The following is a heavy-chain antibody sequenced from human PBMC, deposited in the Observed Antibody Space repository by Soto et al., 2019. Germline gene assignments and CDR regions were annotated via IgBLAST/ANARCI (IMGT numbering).Heavy chain of an antibody. CDR3: AKDHIVGHDHYFNH. CDR2: ISGSGSSST. Sequence: GGSLRLSCAASGFPFSTCAMSCVRQAPGKGLAWASAISGSGSSSTYYADSVKGLLTISRDNSKNTLYLQKNSLPAEDTPVYYCAKDHIVGHDHYFNHWPQRALVTVSS. V-gene: IGHV3-23*01. D-gene: IGHD1-26*01. CDR1: GFPFSTCA. J-gene: IGHJ1*01.